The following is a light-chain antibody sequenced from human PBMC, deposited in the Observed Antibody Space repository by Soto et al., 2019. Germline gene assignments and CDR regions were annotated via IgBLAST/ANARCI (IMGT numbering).Light chain of an antibody. CDR2: RND. CDR1: TSNIGINH. J-gene: IGLJ3*02. CDR3: AAWDDSLSGWV. Sequence: QSVLTQPPSASGTPGQRVTISCSGSTSNIGINHVSWYQQMPGTAPKLLMYRNDQRPSVVPDRFSGSRSGTSASLAISGLRSEDEADYFCAAWDDSLSGWVFGGGTKLTVL. V-gene: IGLV1-47*01.